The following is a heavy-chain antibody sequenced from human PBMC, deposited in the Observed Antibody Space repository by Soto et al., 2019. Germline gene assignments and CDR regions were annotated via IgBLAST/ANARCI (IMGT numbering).Heavy chain of an antibody. J-gene: IGHJ4*02. V-gene: IGHV1-24*01. Sequence: RASVKVSCKVSGYSLSDLSIHWVRQAPGKGLEWMGGLDAEDGETIYAQKLQGRGTMTEDTSTDTAYMELSSLTSEDTAMYYCATLPRTIERTPAAIWSFDSWGQGTLVTAPQ. CDR2: LDAEDGET. D-gene: IGHD2-2*01. CDR1: GYSLSDLS. CDR3: ATLPRTIERTPAAIWSFDS.